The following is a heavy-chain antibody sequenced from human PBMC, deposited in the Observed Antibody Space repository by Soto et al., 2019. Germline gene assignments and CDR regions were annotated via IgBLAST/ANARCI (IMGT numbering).Heavy chain of an antibody. CDR1: GGSISSSSYY. CDR3: ARGDTIFGVVISGMDV. D-gene: IGHD3-3*01. CDR2: IYYSGST. Sequence: SETLSLTCTVSGGSISSSSYYWGWIRQPPGKGLEWIGSIYYSGSTYYNPSLKSRVTISVDTSKNQFSLKLSSVTAADTAVYYCARGDTIFGVVISGMDVWGQGTTVTVSS. V-gene: IGHV4-39*01. J-gene: IGHJ6*02.